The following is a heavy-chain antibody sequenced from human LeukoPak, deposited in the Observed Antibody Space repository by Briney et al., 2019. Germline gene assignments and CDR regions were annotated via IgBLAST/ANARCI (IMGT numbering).Heavy chain of an antibody. D-gene: IGHD6-19*01. J-gene: IGHJ4*02. V-gene: IGHV3-33*01. CDR3: ARARGPIAVAGIADY. CDR1: GFTFSSYG. Sequence: PGGSLRLSCAASGFTFSSYGMHWVRQAPGKGLEWVAVIWYDGSNKYYADSVKGRFTISRDNSKNTLYLQMNSLRAEDTAVYYCARARGPIAVAGIADYWGQGTLVTVSS. CDR2: IWYDGSNK.